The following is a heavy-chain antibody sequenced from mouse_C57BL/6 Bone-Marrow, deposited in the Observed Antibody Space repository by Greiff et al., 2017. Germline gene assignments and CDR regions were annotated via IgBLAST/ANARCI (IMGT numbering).Heavy chain of an antibody. CDR1: GFTFSDYG. D-gene: IGHD2-4*01. J-gene: IGHJ3*01. V-gene: IGHV5-17*01. Sequence: EVHLVESGGGLVKPGGSLKLSCAASGFTFSDYGMHWVRQAPEKGLEWVAYISSGSSTIYYADTVKGRFTISRDNAKNTLFLQMTSLRSEDTAMYYCATPFYYDYDVEFAYWGQGTLVTVSA. CDR2: ISSGSSTI. CDR3: ATPFYYDYDVEFAY.